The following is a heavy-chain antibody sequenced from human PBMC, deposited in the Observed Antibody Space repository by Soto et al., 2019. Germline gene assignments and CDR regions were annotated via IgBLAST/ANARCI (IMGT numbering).Heavy chain of an antibody. J-gene: IGHJ4*02. D-gene: IGHD5-18*01. CDR3: AHRPRGYSDHFDY. CDR2: IYWDDDE. CDR1: GFSLSTRGVG. V-gene: IGHV2-5*02. Sequence: QITLKESGPTLVKPTQTLTLTCTFSGFSLSTRGVGVGWIRQPPGKALEWLALIYWDDDEGYRPSLKSRRTITKDTSKNQVVLTMTNIDPVDTATYYCAHRPRGYSDHFDYWGQGTLGTVAS.